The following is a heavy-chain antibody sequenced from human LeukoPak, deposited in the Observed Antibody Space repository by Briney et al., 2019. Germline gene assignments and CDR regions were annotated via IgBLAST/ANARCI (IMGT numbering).Heavy chain of an antibody. V-gene: IGHV4-38-2*01. Sequence: SETLSLTCAVSGYSISSGFYWGWIRQPPGKGLEWIGSIYHSGNTYYNPSLKSRVTISLDTSKNQFPLKLTSVTAADTAMYYCTCDPNWVFDNWGQGTLVTVSS. CDR1: GYSISSGFY. CDR3: TCDPNWVFDN. J-gene: IGHJ4*02. CDR2: IYHSGNT. D-gene: IGHD7-27*01.